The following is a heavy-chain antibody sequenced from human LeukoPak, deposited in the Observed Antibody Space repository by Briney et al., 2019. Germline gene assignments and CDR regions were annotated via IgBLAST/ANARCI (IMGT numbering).Heavy chain of an antibody. D-gene: IGHD3-10*01. Sequence: GRSLRLSCTASGFTFDDYAMHWVRQPPGKGLEWVSGISWNGGSMGYADSVKGRFTVSRDNAKNSLYLQMSSLRVEDTAFYYCAKDSYGGSGSYYLYSFDMWGQGTMVTVSS. CDR1: GFTFDDYA. V-gene: IGHV3-9*01. CDR3: AKDSYGGSGSYYLYSFDM. CDR2: ISWNGGSM. J-gene: IGHJ3*02.